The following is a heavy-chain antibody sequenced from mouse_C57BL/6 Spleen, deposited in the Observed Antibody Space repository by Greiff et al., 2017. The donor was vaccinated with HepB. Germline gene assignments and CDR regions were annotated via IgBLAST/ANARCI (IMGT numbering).Heavy chain of an antibody. D-gene: IGHD2-1*01. J-gene: IGHJ2*01. CDR1: GYSITSGYY. CDR2: ISYDGSN. V-gene: IGHV3-6*01. Sequence: EVKVEESGPGLVKPSQSLSLTCSVTGYSITSGYYWNWIRQFPGNKLEWMGYISYDGSNNYNPSLKNRISITRDTSKNQFFLKLNSVTTEDTATYYCAREGKVMGFDYWGQGTTLTVSS. CDR3: AREGKVMGFDY.